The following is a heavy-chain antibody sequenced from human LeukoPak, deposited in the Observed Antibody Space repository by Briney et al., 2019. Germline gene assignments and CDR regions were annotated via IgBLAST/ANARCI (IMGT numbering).Heavy chain of an antibody. CDR2: IYSGGST. J-gene: IGHJ4*02. CDR1: GFTVSSNY. Sequence: GGSLRLSCAASGFTVSSNYMSWVRQAPGKGLEWVSVIYSGGSTYYADSVKGRFTISRDNSKNTLYLQMNSLRAEDTAVYYCASVGEMATIFDYWGQGTLVTVSS. CDR3: ASVGEMATIFDY. V-gene: IGHV3-53*01. D-gene: IGHD5-24*01.